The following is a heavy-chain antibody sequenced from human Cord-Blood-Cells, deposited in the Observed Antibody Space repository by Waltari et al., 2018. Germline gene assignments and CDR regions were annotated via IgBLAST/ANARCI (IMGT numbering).Heavy chain of an antibody. J-gene: IGHJ1*01. CDR2: IIPIFGTA. CDR3: ARDAQQLVRAEYFQH. CDR1: GGPFSTYA. Sequence: QVQLVQSGAEVKKPGSSVQVSCKASGGPFSTYATSWVRPAPGQGLEWMGGIIPIFGTANYAQKFQGRVTITADESTSTAYMELSSLRSEDTAVYYCARDAQQLVRAEYFQHWGQGTLVTVSS. D-gene: IGHD6-13*01. V-gene: IGHV1-69*01.